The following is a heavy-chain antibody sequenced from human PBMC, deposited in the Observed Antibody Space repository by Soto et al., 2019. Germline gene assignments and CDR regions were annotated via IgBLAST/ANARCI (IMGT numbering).Heavy chain of an antibody. D-gene: IGHD2-15*01. CDR1: GGSFSGYY. CDR3: ARGQWSDRFLN. CDR2: INHDGIP. J-gene: IGHJ4*02. Sequence: QVQLQQWGAGLLKPSETLSLTCAVYGGSFSGYYWSWIRQPPGKGLEWFGEINHDGIPNYNPSFKSRVIMSVDTSTNQFSLKVSSVTAADTAVYFCARGQWSDRFLNWGQGTLLTVSS. V-gene: IGHV4-34*02.